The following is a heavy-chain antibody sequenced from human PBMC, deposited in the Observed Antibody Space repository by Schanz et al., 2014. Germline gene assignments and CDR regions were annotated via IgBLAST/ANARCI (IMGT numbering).Heavy chain of an antibody. J-gene: IGHJ4*02. D-gene: IGHD4-17*01. CDR1: GFTVNTNY. Sequence: EVQLVESGGGLIQPGGSLRLSCAVSGFTVNTNYMSWVRQAPGKGLEWISSMYINSGSTQYADSVKGRFIISRDSSKNTLFLQINSLRAEDTAVYYCVRDTDYHFDYWGQGTLVTVSS. V-gene: IGHV3-53*01. CDR2: MYINSGST. CDR3: VRDTDYHFDY.